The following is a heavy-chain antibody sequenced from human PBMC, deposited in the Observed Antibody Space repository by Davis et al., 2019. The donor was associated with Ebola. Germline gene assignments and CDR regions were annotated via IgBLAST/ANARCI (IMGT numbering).Heavy chain of an antibody. CDR3: ARGPYGTRDYYHGMDV. Sequence: SETLSLTCAVYGGSFSGYYWSWICQPPGTGLEWIGEINHSGSTNYNPSLKSRVTISVDTSKNQFSLKLSSVTAADTAVYYCARGPYGTRDYYHGMDVWGKGTTVTVSS. CDR1: GGSFSGYY. V-gene: IGHV4-34*01. J-gene: IGHJ6*04. D-gene: IGHD4-17*01. CDR2: INHSGST.